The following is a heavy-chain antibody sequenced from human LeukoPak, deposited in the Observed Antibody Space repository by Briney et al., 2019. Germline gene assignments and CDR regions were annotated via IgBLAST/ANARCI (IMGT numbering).Heavy chain of an antibody. CDR2: ISGSGGST. CDR1: GFTFSSYA. CDR3: AKVRTGLPDAFDI. V-gene: IGHV3-23*01. D-gene: IGHD3/OR15-3a*01. Sequence: GGSLRLSCAASGFTFSSYAMSWVRQAPGKGLEWVSAISGSGGSTYYADSVKGRFTITRDNSKNTLYLQMNSLRAEDTAVYYCAKVRTGLPDAFDIWGQGTMVTVSS. J-gene: IGHJ3*02.